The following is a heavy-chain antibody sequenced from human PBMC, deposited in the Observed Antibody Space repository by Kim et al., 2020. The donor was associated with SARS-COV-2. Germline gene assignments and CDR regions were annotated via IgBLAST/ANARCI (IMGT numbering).Heavy chain of an antibody. J-gene: IGHJ5*02. D-gene: IGHD3-10*01. CDR3: ARDGITMVRGVIAGWFDP. Sequence: QGRVTITRDTSASTAYMELSSLRSEDTAVYYCARDGITMVRGVIAGWFDPWGQGTLVTVSS. V-gene: IGHV1-3*01.